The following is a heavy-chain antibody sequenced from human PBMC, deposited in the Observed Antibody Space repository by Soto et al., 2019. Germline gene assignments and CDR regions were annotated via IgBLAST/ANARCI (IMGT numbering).Heavy chain of an antibody. CDR2: INPGSGVT. V-gene: IGHV1-2*02. J-gene: IGHJ4*02. CDR3: ARVARHKNARFDT. CDR1: GYSFTKYH. D-gene: IGHD1-1*01. Sequence: ASVKVSCKXSGYSFTKYHMHWVRQAPGQGLEWMGWINPGSGVTNQAQKFQGRVTMTRDTSITTTYVELNSLTSDDTAVYYCARVARHKNARFDTWGQGARVTVS.